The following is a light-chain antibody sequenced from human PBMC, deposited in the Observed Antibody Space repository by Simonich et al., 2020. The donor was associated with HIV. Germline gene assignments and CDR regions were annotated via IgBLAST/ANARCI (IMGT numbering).Light chain of an antibody. CDR1: SGSTASNY. CDR2: EDD. V-gene: IGLV6-57*03. Sequence: NFMLTQPHSVSESPGKTVTISCTRSSGSTASNYVQWYQQRPGSAPTTVIYEDDQRPSGGPDRFSGSIDSSANSASLTISGLKTEDEADYYCQSYDSSNYWVFGGGTKLTVL. CDR3: QSYDSSNYWV. J-gene: IGLJ3*02.